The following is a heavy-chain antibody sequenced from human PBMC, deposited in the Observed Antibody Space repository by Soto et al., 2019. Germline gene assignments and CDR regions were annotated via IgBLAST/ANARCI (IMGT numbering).Heavy chain of an antibody. V-gene: IGHV4-30-4*01. CDR3: ASQKSGYNTFDP. J-gene: IGHJ5*02. D-gene: IGHD5-18*01. CDR2: IYYSGST. Sequence: SETLSLTCTVSGGSISSGDYYWSWIRQPPGKGLEWIGYIYYSGSTYYNPSLKSRVTISVDTSKNQFSLKLSSVTAADTAVYYCASQKSGYNTFDPWGQGTLVTVSS. CDR1: GGSISSGDYY.